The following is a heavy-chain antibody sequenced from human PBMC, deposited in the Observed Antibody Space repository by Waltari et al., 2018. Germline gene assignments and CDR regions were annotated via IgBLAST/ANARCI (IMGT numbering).Heavy chain of an antibody. D-gene: IGHD3-9*01. J-gene: IGHJ6*03. CDR1: GGSISSHY. V-gene: IGHV4-59*11. CDR3: ATTYYDILTGYNYYYYYMDV. Sequence: QVQLQESGPGLVKPSETLSLTCTVSGGSISSHYWSWIRQPPGKGLEWIGYIYYSGSTNYNPSLKSRVTISVDTSKNQFSLKLSSVTAADTAVYYCATTYYDILTGYNYYYYYMDVWGKGTTVTVSS. CDR2: IYYSGST.